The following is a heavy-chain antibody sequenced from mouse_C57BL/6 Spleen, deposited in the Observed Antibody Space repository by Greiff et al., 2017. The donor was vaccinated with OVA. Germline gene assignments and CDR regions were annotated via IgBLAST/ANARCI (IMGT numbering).Heavy chain of an antibody. CDR3: TRLGSPGFAY. CDR1: GYTFTDYE. Sequence: QVQLKESGAELVRPGASVTLSCKASGYTFTDYEMHWVKQTPVHGLEWIGAIDPETGGTAYNQKFKGKAILTADKSSSTAYMELRSLTSEDSAVYYCTRLGSPGFAYWGQGTLVTVSA. J-gene: IGHJ3*01. CDR2: IDPETGGT. V-gene: IGHV1-15*01.